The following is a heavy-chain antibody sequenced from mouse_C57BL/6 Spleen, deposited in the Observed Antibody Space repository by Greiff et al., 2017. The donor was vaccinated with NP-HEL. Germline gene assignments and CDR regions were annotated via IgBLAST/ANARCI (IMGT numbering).Heavy chain of an antibody. V-gene: IGHV5-6*03. Sequence: EVNVVESGGGLVKPGGSLKLSCAASGFTFSSYGMSWVRQTPDKRLEWVATISSGGSYTYYPDSVKGRFTISRDNAKNTLYLQMSSLKSEDATMYCCARGGYGFYFDFWGQGTTLTVSS. J-gene: IGHJ2*01. CDR2: ISSGGSYT. D-gene: IGHD2-2*01. CDR1: GFTFSSYG. CDR3: ARGGYGFYFDF.